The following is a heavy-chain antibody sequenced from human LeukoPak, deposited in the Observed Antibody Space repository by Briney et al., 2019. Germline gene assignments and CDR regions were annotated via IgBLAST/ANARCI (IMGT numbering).Heavy chain of an antibody. CDR1: GFTFSSYA. Sequence: PGGSLRLSCAASGFTFSSYAMSWVRQAPGKGLEWVSAISGSGGSTYYADSVKGRFTISRDNSKNTLYLQMNSLRAEDTAVYYCARSGGWAGNKDYWGQGTLVTVSS. V-gene: IGHV3-23*01. J-gene: IGHJ4*02. D-gene: IGHD2-15*01. CDR3: ARSGGWAGNKDY. CDR2: ISGSGGST.